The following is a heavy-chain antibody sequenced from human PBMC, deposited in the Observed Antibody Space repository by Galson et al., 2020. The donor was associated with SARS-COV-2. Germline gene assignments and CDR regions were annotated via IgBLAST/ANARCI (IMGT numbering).Heavy chain of an antibody. Sequence: SETLSLTCSVSGGSIRSHYWTWIRQPPGKGLEYIGYIYFSGSTSYNPSLKSRVYISVDTSKNQFSLRLSSVTTADAAVYYCARAHFDLGDAFDIWGQGTMVAVSS. CDR3: ARAHFDLGDAFDI. V-gene: IGHV4-59*11. CDR1: GGSIRSHY. J-gene: IGHJ3*02. D-gene: IGHD3-9*01. CDR2: IYFSGST.